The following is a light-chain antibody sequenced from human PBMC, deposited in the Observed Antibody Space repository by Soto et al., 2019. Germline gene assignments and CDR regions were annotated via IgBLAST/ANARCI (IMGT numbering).Light chain of an antibody. CDR2: EVT. J-gene: IGLJ3*02. Sequence: QSALAQPASVSGSPGQSITISCTGTSSDVGGYTYVSWYQQHPDKAPKLIIYEVTNRPSGVSNRFSGSKSGNMASLTISGLQAEDVADYYCTSYTDNNTGVFGGGTQLTVL. CDR3: TSYTDNNTGV. V-gene: IGLV2-14*01. CDR1: SSDVGGYTY.